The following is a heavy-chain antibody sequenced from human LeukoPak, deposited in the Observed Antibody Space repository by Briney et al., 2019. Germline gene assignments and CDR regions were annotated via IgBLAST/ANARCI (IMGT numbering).Heavy chain of an antibody. D-gene: IGHD2-21*02. CDR3: ARVCGGDCYDAFDI. CDR2: INPNSGGT. Sequence: ASVKVSCKASGYTFTGYYMHWVRQAPGQGLEWMGWINPNSGGTNYAQKFQGRVTMTRDTSISTAYMELSRLRSDDTAVYYCARVCGGDCYDAFDIRGQGTMVTVSS. V-gene: IGHV1-2*02. J-gene: IGHJ3*02. CDR1: GYTFTGYY.